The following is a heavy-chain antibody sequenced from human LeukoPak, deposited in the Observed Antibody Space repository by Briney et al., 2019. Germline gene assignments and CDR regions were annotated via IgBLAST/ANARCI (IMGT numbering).Heavy chain of an antibody. D-gene: IGHD1-14*01. CDR3: ARKDSPEYYFDY. J-gene: IGHJ4*02. Sequence: GGSLRLSCAASGFTFSSYAMSWVRQAPGKGLEWVSAISGSGGSTYYADSVKGRFTISRDNSKNTLYLQMNSLRAEDTAVYYCARKDSPEYYFDYWGQGTLVTVSS. V-gene: IGHV3-23*01. CDR2: ISGSGGST. CDR1: GFTFSSYA.